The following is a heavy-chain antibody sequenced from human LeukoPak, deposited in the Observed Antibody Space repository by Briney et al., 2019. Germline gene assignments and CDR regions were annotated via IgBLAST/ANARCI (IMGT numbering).Heavy chain of an antibody. Sequence: ASVKVSCKASGYTFTSYGISWVRQAPGQGLEWMGWISAYNGNTNYAQKLQGRVTMTTDTSTSTAYMELRSLRSDDTAVYYCARDLGIAVAILDAFDIWGQGTMVTVSS. CDR3: ARDLGIAVAILDAFDI. CDR1: GYTFTSYG. D-gene: IGHD6-19*01. CDR2: ISAYNGNT. V-gene: IGHV1-18*01. J-gene: IGHJ3*02.